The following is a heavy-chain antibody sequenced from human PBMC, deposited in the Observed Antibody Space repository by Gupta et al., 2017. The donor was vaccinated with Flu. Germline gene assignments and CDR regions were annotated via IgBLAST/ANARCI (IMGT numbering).Heavy chain of an antibody. Sequence: SFSGYYWGWIRQPPGKGLEWIGEINHSGSTNYNPALKSRVTISVDTSKKQFSLKLRSVTAADTAVYYCARAARSTVGFDPGGQGTMVTVSS. CDR1: SFSGYY. CDR3: ARAARSTVGFDP. V-gene: IGHV4-34*01. CDR2: INHSGST. J-gene: IGHJ5*02. D-gene: IGHD4-17*01.